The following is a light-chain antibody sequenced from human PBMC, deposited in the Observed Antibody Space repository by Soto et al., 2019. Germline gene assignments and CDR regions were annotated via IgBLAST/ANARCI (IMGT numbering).Light chain of an antibody. CDR1: QSISSW. CDR3: QQSYSTPRT. J-gene: IGKJ1*01. CDR2: KAS. Sequence: DIQMTQSPSTLSASVGDRVTITCRASQSISSWLAWYQQKPGKAPKLLIYKASSLESGVPSRFSGSGSETDFTLTISSLQPEDFATYYCQQSYSTPRTFGQGTKVDIK. V-gene: IGKV1-5*03.